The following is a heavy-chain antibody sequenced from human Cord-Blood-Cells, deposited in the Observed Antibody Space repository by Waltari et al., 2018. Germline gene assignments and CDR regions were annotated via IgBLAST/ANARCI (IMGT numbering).Heavy chain of an antibody. CDR2: INHSGST. CDR1: GGSFSGYY. D-gene: IGHD1-1*01. V-gene: IGHV4-34*01. J-gene: IGHJ6*03. CDR3: ARGVQGGMDV. Sequence: QVQLQQWGAGLLKPSETLSLTRAVYGGSFSGYYWSWIRQPPGKGLEWIGEINHSGSTNYNPSLKSRVTISVDTSKNQFSLKLSSVTAADTAVYYCARGVQGGMDVWGKGTTVTVSS.